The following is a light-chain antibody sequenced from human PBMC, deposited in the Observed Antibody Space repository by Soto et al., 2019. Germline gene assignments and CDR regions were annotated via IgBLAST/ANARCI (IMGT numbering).Light chain of an antibody. Sequence: EIVMTQSPATLYVSTGERATVSCRASQSVSSNLAWYQQKPGQAPRLLIYGASTRATAIPARFSGSGPGSVFTLIICSLQSEDFAFYYCQQYNNWPRTFGQGTKREIK. CDR3: QQYNNWPRT. J-gene: IGKJ2*01. V-gene: IGKV3-15*01. CDR2: GAS. CDR1: QSVSSN.